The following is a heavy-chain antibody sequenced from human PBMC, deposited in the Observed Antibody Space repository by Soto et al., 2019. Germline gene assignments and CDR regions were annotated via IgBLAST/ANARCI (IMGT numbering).Heavy chain of an antibody. J-gene: IGHJ4*02. V-gene: IGHV4-34*01. Sequence: SETLSLTCAVYGGSFSGYYWSWIRQPPGKGLEWIGEINHSGSTNYNPSLKSRVTISVDTSKNQFSLKLSSVTAADTAVYYCARGGQLWYREPFDYWGQGTLVTVSS. D-gene: IGHD5-18*01. CDR2: INHSGST. CDR3: ARGGQLWYREPFDY. CDR1: GGSFSGYY.